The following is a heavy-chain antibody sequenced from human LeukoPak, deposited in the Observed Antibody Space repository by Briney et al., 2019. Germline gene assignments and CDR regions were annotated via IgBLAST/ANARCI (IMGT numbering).Heavy chain of an antibody. CDR3: ARDRGYYGSGSEEENY. Sequence: GGSLRLSCAASGFTVSSNYMSWVRQAPGKGLEWVSVIYSGGSTYYADSVKGRFTISRDNSKNTLYLQMNSLRAEDTAVYYCARDRGYYGSGSEEENYWGQGTLVTVSS. J-gene: IGHJ4*02. CDR2: IYSGGST. CDR1: GFTVSSNY. D-gene: IGHD3-10*01. V-gene: IGHV3-66*01.